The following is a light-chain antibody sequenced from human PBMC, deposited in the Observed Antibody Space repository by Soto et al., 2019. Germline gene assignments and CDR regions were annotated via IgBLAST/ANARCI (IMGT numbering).Light chain of an antibody. CDR2: DAS. V-gene: IGKV3-20*01. CDR1: QSVSRNY. Sequence: EIVLTQSPGTLSLSPGESATLSCRASQSVSRNYLAWYQQKPGQAPRLLIYDASSMATGIPDRFSGSGSETDFTLTISRLEAEDFAVYHCQQYAKSPLTFGGGTKLEIK. J-gene: IGKJ4*01. CDR3: QQYAKSPLT.